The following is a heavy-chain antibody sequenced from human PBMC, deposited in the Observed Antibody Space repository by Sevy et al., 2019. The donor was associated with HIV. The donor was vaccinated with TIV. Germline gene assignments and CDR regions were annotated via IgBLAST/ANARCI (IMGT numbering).Heavy chain of an antibody. V-gene: IGHV3-23*01. J-gene: IGHJ4*02. CDR2: LSFGCGEI. CDR3: AREGCTKPHDY. CDR1: GFTFSKYS. D-gene: IGHD2-8*01. Sequence: GGSLRLSCAASGFTFSKYSMSWVRQPPGKGLEWVSTLSFGCGEITYADSVKGRFTISRDNSKSSVYLQMNNLRPEDTAVYYCAREGCTKPHDYWGQGTLVTV.